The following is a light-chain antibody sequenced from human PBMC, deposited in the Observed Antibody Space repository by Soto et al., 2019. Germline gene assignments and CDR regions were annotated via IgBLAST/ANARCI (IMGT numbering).Light chain of an antibody. CDR2: DNN. J-gene: IGLJ1*01. CDR1: SSNIGNNY. CDR3: GTWDSSLRAFV. V-gene: IGLV1-51*01. Sequence: QSVLTQPPSVTAAPGQKVTISCSGSSSNIGNNYVSWYQQLPGTAPKLLIYDNNKRPSGIPDRFFGSKSGTSTILGITGLQTGEEADYYCGTWDSSLRAFVFGAGTKLTVL.